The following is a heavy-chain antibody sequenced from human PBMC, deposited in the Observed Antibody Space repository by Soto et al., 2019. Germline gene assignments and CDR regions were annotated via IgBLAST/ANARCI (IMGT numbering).Heavy chain of an antibody. V-gene: IGHV1-69*01. CDR3: ARERGWIDKAYCSGGSCSLFDY. Sequence: QVQLVQSGAEVKKPGSSVKVSCKASGGTFSSYAISWVRQAPGPGLEWIGGIIPIFGTANYAQKFQGRVTITADESTSTAYMELSSLRSEDTSVYYCARERGWIDKAYCSGGSCSLFDYWCQGTLVTVSS. CDR2: IIPIFGTA. CDR1: GGTFSSYA. J-gene: IGHJ4*02. D-gene: IGHD2-15*01.